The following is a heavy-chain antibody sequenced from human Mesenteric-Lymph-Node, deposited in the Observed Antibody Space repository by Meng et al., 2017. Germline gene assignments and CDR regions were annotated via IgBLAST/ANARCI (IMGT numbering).Heavy chain of an antibody. J-gene: IGHJ5*02. CDR1: GGSISTSGYY. Sequence: LTESGPGLVRPSESLSLTCSVSGGSISTSGYYWGWIRQPPGKGLEWIGSIGHSGFTYYTPSLKSRVTVSIDTSRNQFSLWLTSVTAADTAVYYCVRSSAWVRTGFDPWGQGTLVTVSS. D-gene: IGHD6-19*01. V-gene: IGHV4-39*01. CDR3: VRSSAWVRTGFDP. CDR2: IGHSGFT.